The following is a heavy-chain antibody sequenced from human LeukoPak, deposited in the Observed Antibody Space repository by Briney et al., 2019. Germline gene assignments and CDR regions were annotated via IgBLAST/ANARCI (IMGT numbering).Heavy chain of an antibody. V-gene: IGHV3-21*01. CDR1: GFTFSSYS. CDR2: ISSSSSYI. J-gene: IGHJ6*02. Sequence: PGGSLRLSCAASGFTFSSYSMNWVRQAPGKGLEWVSSISSSSSYIYYADSVKGRFTISRDNAKSSLYLQMNSLRAEDTALYYCARDLVGATHYGMDVWGQGTTVTVSS. D-gene: IGHD1-26*01. CDR3: ARDLVGATHYGMDV.